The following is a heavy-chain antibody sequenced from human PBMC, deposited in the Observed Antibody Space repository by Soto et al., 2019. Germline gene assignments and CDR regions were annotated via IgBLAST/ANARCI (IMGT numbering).Heavy chain of an antibody. D-gene: IGHD3-10*01. CDR1: GYSFTSYW. CDR2: IYPGDSDT. V-gene: IGHV5-51*01. CDR3: ASTYGSGSSRPYYFDY. Sequence: GESLKISCKGSGYSFTSYWIGWVRQMPGKGLEWMGIIYPGDSDTRYSPSFQGQVTISADKSISTAYLQWSSLKASDTAMYYCASTYGSGSSRPYYFDYWGQGTLVTVSS. J-gene: IGHJ4*02.